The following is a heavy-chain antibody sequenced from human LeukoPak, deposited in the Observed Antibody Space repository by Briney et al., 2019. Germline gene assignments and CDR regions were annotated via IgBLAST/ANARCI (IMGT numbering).Heavy chain of an antibody. CDR2: IYYSGST. CDR1: GGSISSSSYY. Sequence: PSETLSLTCTVSGGSISSSSYYWGWIRQPPGKGLEWIGSIYYSGSTYYNPSLKSRVTISVDTSKNQFSLKLSSVTAADTAVYYCARDLPELTFRGKHDQKSQGTFDYWGQGTLVTVSS. J-gene: IGHJ4*02. D-gene: IGHD3-3*02. CDR3: ARDLPELTFRGKHDQKSQGTFDY. V-gene: IGHV4-39*07.